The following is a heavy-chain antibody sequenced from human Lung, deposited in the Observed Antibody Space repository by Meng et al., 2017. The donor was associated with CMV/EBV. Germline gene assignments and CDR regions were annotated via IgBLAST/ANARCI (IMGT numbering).Heavy chain of an antibody. V-gene: IGHV3-30-3*01. CDR3: ANYVSVCNDVSCRNALDV. CDR1: GVTFSSYA. D-gene: IGHD3-22*01. J-gene: IGHJ6*02. Sequence: LSLSCAVSGVTFSSYATTWIRQTPGKGLEWLGGISSEGSAQFNAESEKRLIIIFRDNIDNMLLELTARLSAETTAEYYAANYVSVCNDVSCRNALDVWGQGXTVTVSS. CDR2: ISSEGSAQ.